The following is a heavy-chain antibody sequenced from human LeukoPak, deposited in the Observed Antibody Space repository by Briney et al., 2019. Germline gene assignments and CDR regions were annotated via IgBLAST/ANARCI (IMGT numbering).Heavy chain of an antibody. V-gene: IGHV3-74*01. CDR3: GRGKSPAAVDD. CDR2: INGDGSNV. D-gene: IGHD2-2*01. CDR1: GFVFSDYY. Sequence: HTGGSLRLSCSASGFVFSDYYMHWVRQAPGKGLVWVSHINGDGSNVNYADSVKGRFTISRDNAKNTLYLQMSSLRVEDTALYYCGRGKSPAAVDDWGQGTLVTVPS. J-gene: IGHJ4*02.